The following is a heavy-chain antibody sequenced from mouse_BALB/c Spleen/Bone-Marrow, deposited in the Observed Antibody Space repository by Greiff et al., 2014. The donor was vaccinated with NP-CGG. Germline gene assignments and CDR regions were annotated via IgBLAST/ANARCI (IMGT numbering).Heavy chain of an antibody. CDR2: INPSTDYT. D-gene: IGHD1-1*01. J-gene: IGHJ3*01. Sequence: VHLVESGAELAKPGASLKMSCKASGHTFTSYWMHWVKQRPGQGLEWIGYINPSTDYTEYNQKFKDKATLTADKSSSTAFMQLSSLTSEDSAVYYCARRAYGGSYGFAYWGQGTLVTVSA. CDR3: ARRAYGGSYGFAY. V-gene: IGHV1-7*01. CDR1: GHTFTSYW.